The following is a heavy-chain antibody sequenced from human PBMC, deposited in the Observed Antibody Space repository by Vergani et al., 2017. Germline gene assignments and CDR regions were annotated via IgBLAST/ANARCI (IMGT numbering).Heavy chain of an antibody. CDR1: GYSFTNYC. Sequence: EVQLVQSGAEVKKPGESLKIPCQISGYSFTNYCIGCVRQMPGKGLEWMGIIHPADSDTRYSPSFQGQVTISVDKSISTAYLQRSSLRASDSAMYYCARLYGRDSSGSKYFDYWGQGTLVTVSS. V-gene: IGHV5-51*01. D-gene: IGHD3-22*01. CDR3: ARLYGRDSSGSKYFDY. CDR2: IHPADSDT. J-gene: IGHJ4*02.